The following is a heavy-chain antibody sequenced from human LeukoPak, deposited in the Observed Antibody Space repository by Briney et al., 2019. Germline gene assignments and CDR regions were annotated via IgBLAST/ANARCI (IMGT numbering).Heavy chain of an antibody. D-gene: IGHD4-17*01. J-gene: IGHJ6*02. CDR1: GFTFSSYA. CDR3: ARGGPYGDYDREGYYYYYGMDV. CDR2: ISYDGSNK. Sequence: GGSLRLSCAASGFTFSSYAMHWVRQAPGKGLEWVAVISYDGSNKYYADSMKGRFTISRDNSKNTLYLQMNSLRAEDTAVYYCARGGPYGDYDREGYYYYYGMDVWGQGTTVTVSS. V-gene: IGHV3-30-3*01.